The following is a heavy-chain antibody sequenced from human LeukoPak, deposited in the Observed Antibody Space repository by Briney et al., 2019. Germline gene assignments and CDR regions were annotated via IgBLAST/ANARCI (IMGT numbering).Heavy chain of an antibody. CDR3: ARENSGSYREFDY. CDR1: GGSITSHY. V-gene: IGHV4-59*11. CDR2: IYSSGST. J-gene: IGHJ4*02. D-gene: IGHD1-26*01. Sequence: SETLSLTCTVSGGSITSHYWSWIRQSPGKGLEWIGYIYSSGSTSYNPSLNSRVTISEDTSKNQFSLKLSSVTAADTAVFYCARENSGSYREFDYWGQGTLVTVSS.